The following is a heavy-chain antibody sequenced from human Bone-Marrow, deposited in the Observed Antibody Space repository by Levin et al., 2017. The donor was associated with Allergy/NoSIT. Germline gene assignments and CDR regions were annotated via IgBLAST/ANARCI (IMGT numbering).Heavy chain of an antibody. CDR1: GFTFSTYA. Sequence: PGGSLRLSCTASGFTFSTYAMSWVRQAPGKGLEWVSSISGGGRTDYEDAVKGRFTISRDNSKNTLYLQMNSLRVEDTAVYYCAKGMELWDIIAVGPPFDYWGQGTLVTVSS. CDR2: ISGGGRT. D-gene: IGHD6-19*01. CDR3: AKGMELWDIIAVGPPFDY. V-gene: IGHV3-23*01. J-gene: IGHJ4*02.